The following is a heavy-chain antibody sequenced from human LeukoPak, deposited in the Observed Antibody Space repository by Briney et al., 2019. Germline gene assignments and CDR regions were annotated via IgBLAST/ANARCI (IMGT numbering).Heavy chain of an antibody. J-gene: IGHJ4*02. D-gene: IGHD2-15*01. Sequence: GGSLRLSCVGSGFTFRSHAMTWVRQAPGKGLEWVSTISGGGDSTWNADSVKGRFTVSRDNSKNTLYLQMSSLRVEDTAVYYCAKRGSSETRWYPFDYWGQGTLVTVSS. V-gene: IGHV3-23*01. CDR2: ISGGGDST. CDR3: AKRGSSETRWYPFDY. CDR1: GFTFRSHA.